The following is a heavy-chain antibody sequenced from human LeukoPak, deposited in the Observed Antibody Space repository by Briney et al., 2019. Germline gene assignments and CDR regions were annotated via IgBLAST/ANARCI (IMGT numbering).Heavy chain of an antibody. CDR1: GFTFSSYS. CDR2: ISYDGSNK. D-gene: IGHD3-10*02. CDR3: AELGITMIGGV. V-gene: IGHV3-30*18. Sequence: GGSLRLSCAASGFTFSSYSIHWVRQAPGKGLEWVAVISYDGSNKYYADSVKGRFTISRDNSKNTLYLQMNSLRAEDTAVYYCAELGITMIGGVWGKGTTVTISS. J-gene: IGHJ6*04.